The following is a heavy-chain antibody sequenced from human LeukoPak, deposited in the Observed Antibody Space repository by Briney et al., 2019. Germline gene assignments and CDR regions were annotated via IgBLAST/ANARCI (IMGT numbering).Heavy chain of an antibody. CDR3: ARSLGYCSSTSCYAALGY. V-gene: IGHV5-51*01. CDR1: GYSFTSYW. CDR2: IYPGDSDT. J-gene: IGHJ4*02. D-gene: IGHD2-2*01. Sequence: GESLKISCKGSGYSFTSYWIGWVRQVPGKGLEWMGIIYPGDSDTRYSPSFQGQVTISADKSISTAYLQWSSLKASDTAMYYCARSLGYCSSTSCYAALGYWGQGTLVTVSS.